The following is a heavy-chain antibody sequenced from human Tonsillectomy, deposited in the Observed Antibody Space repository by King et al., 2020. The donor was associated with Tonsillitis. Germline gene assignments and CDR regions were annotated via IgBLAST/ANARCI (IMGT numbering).Heavy chain of an antibody. CDR2: ISYDGSNK. CDR3: ARDMGDYYYYSGMDV. J-gene: IGHJ6*02. CDR1: GFTFSSYA. Sequence: VQLVESGGGVVQPGRSLRLSCAASGFTFSSYAMHWVRQAPGKDLEWVAVISYDGSNKYYADSVKGRFTISRDNSKNTLYLKMNSLRAEDTAMYYCARDMGDYYYYSGMDVWGQGTTVTVSS. D-gene: IGHD3-16*01. V-gene: IGHV3-30-3*01.